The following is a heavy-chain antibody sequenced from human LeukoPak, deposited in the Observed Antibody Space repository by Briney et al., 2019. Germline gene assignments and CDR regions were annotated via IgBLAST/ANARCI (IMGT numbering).Heavy chain of an antibody. D-gene: IGHD6-6*01. Sequence: ASVKVSCKVSGYTLTELSMHWVRQAPGKGLEWMGGFDSEDGETIYAQKFQGRVTMTEDTSTDTAYMELSSLRSEDTAVYYCATDSVGIAAPWYYFDYWGQGTLVTVSS. J-gene: IGHJ4*02. CDR1: GYTLTELS. CDR3: ATDSVGIAAPWYYFDY. V-gene: IGHV1-24*01. CDR2: FDSEDGET.